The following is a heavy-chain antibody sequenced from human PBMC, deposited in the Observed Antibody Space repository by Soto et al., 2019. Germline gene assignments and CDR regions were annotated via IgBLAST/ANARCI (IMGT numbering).Heavy chain of an antibody. CDR2: FDPEDGET. Sequence: ASVKVSCKASGGTFSSYTISWVRQAPGKGLEWMGGFDPEDGETIYAQKFQGRVTMTEDTSTDTAYMELSSLRSEDTAVYYCATLVGSVTTYWGQGTLVTVSS. V-gene: IGHV1-24*01. CDR1: GGTFSSYT. CDR3: ATLVGSVTTY. D-gene: IGHD4-17*01. J-gene: IGHJ4*02.